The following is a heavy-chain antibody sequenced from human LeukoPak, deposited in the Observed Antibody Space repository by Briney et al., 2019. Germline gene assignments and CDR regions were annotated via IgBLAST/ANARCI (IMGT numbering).Heavy chain of an antibody. Sequence: GSLRLSCAASGFTFSSYSMNWVRQAPGKGLEWVSSIRSSSSYIYYADSVKGRFTISRDNAKNSLYLQMNSLRAEDTAVYYCARFEYSSSMFDYWGQGTLVTVSS. J-gene: IGHJ4*02. CDR2: IRSSSSYI. CDR1: GFTFSSYS. D-gene: IGHD6-6*01. CDR3: ARFEYSSSMFDY. V-gene: IGHV3-21*01.